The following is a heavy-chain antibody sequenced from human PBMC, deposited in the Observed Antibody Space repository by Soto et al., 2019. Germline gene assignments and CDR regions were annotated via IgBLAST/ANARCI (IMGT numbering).Heavy chain of an antibody. CDR2: IYYSGST. CDR3: ARRHDSSGYHSSAWYFDL. Sequence: SETLSLTCTVSGGSITSYYWRWIRQPPGKGLEWIGYIYYSGSTNYNPSLKSRVTISVDTSKNQFSLKLSSVTAADTAVYYCARRHDSSGYHSSAWYFDLWGRGTLVTVS. V-gene: IGHV4-59*08. J-gene: IGHJ2*01. D-gene: IGHD3-22*01. CDR1: GGSITSYY.